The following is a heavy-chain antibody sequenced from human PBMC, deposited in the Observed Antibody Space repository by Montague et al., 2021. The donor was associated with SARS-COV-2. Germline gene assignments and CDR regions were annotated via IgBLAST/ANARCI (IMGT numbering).Heavy chain of an antibody. J-gene: IGHJ4*02. CDR1: GGSISSFY. D-gene: IGHD2-15*01. CDR3: ASPGGYCSGGSCYYVY. V-gene: IGHV4-59*01. Sequence: SETLSLTCTVSGGSISSFYWSWIRQPPGKGLEWIGNIYYSGSTKYSPSLKSRVTISIDTSKNQFSLNLNSVTAADGAVYYCASPGGYCSGGSCYYVYWGQGTLVTVSS. CDR2: IYYSGST.